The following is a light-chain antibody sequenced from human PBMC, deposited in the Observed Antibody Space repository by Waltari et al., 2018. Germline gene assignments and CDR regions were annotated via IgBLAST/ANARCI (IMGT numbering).Light chain of an antibody. CDR3: QQRSNWLT. CDR1: QSVSSY. Sequence: EIVLTQSPATLSLSPGERATLSCRASQSVSSYLAWYQQKPGQAPRLLIYDASNRATGIPARFRGSGSGTDFTLTISSLEPEDFAVYSCQQRSNWLTFGGGTKVEIK. J-gene: IGKJ4*01. CDR2: DAS. V-gene: IGKV3-11*01.